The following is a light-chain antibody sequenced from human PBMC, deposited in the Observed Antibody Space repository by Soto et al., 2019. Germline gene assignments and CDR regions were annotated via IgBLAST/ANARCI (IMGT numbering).Light chain of an antibody. CDR1: SSDFGDDKY. Sequence: QSALTQPASVSGSPGQSITVSCTGSSSDFGDDKYVSWYQQQPGKGPKLMIYEVSNRPSGVSNRFSGSKSGNTASLTISGLQAEDEADYYCSSYTSSSTLDFVFGTGTKLTVL. V-gene: IGLV2-14*01. J-gene: IGLJ1*01. CDR2: EVS. CDR3: SSYTSSSTLDFV.